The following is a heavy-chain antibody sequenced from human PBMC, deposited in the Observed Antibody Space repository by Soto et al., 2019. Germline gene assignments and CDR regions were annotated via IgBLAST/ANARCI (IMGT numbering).Heavy chain of an antibody. CDR1: GFTFSSYS. Sequence: EVQLVESGGGLVKPGGSLRLSCAASGFTFSSYSMNWVRQAPGKGLEWVSSISSSSSYIYYADSVKGRFTISRDNAMNSLYLQMNSLRAEDTAVYYCARLRTSSGWGGYYYYGMDVWGQGTTVTVSS. CDR3: ARLRTSSGWGGYYYYGMDV. J-gene: IGHJ6*02. V-gene: IGHV3-21*01. CDR2: ISSSSSYI. D-gene: IGHD6-19*01.